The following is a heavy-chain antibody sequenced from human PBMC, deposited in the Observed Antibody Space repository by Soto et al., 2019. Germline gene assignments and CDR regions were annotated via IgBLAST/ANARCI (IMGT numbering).Heavy chain of an antibody. CDR2: ISYDGSNK. CDR1: GFTFSSYA. Sequence: SLILSCAASGFTFSSYAMHWVRQAPGKGLEWVAVISYDGSNKYYADSVKGRFTISRDNSKNTLYLQMNSLRAEDTAVYYCARDRGITIFGVAKRYGMDVWGQGTTVTVSS. V-gene: IGHV3-30-3*01. J-gene: IGHJ6*02. D-gene: IGHD3-3*01. CDR3: ARDRGITIFGVAKRYGMDV.